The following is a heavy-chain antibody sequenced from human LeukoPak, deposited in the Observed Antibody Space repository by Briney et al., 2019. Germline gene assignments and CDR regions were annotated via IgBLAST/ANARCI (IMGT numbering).Heavy chain of an antibody. J-gene: IGHJ4*02. V-gene: IGHV4-34*01. Sequence: WIGXIXHSGSTNYNXSLKSRVPISVDTSKNQFSLKLSSVTAADTAVYYCARGSXXXCFXYXGQ. CDR3: ARGSXXXCFXY. CDR2: IXHSGST.